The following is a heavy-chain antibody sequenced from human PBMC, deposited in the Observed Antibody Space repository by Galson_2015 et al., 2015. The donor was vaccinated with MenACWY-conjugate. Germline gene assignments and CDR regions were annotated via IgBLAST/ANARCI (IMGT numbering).Heavy chain of an antibody. V-gene: IGHV3-52*01. CDR2: KKCDGSEK. J-gene: IGHJ4*02. CDR3: ATHYSDTSDYYEAPVDY. CDR1: GFTFSNPW. D-gene: IGHD3-22*01. Sequence: SLRLSCAASGFTFSNPWMHWVGQAPEKGLEWVADKKCDGSEKYYVDSLKGRLTIFRDNAKNSLYLQVNSLRGEDMAVYYCATHYSDTSDYYEAPVDYWGQGALVTVSS.